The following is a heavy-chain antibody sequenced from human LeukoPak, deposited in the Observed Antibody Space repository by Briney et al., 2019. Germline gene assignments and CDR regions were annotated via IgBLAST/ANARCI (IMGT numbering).Heavy chain of an antibody. CDR1: GYTFTGYY. D-gene: IGHD1-20*01. J-gene: IGHJ6*03. CDR2: INPNSGGT. CDR3: ATSITGISGKSYYMDV. Sequence: ASVKVSCKASGYTFTGYYMHWVRQAPGQGLEWMGWINPNSGGTNYAQKFQGRVTMTRDTSISTAYMELSRLRSDDTAVYYCATSITGISGKSYYMDVWGKGTTVTVSS. V-gene: IGHV1-2*02.